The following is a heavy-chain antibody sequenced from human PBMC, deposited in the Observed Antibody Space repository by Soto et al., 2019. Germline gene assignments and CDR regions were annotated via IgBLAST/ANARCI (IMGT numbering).Heavy chain of an antibody. CDR2: ISAYNGNT. Sequence: ASVKVSCKASGYTFTSYGISWVRQAPGQGLEWMGWISAYNGNTNYAQKLQGRVTMATDTSTSTAYMELRSLRSDDTAVYYCARDRKNYDILTGYNWYDPWGQGTLVTVSS. V-gene: IGHV1-18*01. D-gene: IGHD3-9*01. CDR1: GYTFTSYG. CDR3: ARDRKNYDILTGYNWYDP. J-gene: IGHJ5*02.